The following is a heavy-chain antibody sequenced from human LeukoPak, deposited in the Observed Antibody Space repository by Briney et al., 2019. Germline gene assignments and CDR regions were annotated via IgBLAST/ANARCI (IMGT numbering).Heavy chain of an antibody. D-gene: IGHD3-22*01. CDR1: GGTFSSYT. Sequence: SVKVSCKASGGTFSSYTISWVRQAPGQGLEWIGRIIPILGIANYARKFQGRVTITADKSTSTAYMELSSLRSEDTAVYYCARDRGRRYYDSSGYQPFDYWGQGTLVTVSS. V-gene: IGHV1-69*04. J-gene: IGHJ4*02. CDR2: IIPILGIA. CDR3: ARDRGRRYYDSSGYQPFDY.